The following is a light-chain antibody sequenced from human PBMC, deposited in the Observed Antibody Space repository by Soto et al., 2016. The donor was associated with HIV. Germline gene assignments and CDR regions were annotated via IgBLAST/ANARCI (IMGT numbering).Light chain of an antibody. CDR3: QQSYSTPRT. J-gene: IGKJ1*01. Sequence: DIQMTQSPSSLSASVGDRVTITCRASQSITTYLNWYQQKPGKAPKLLIYGASSLQSGVPSRFSGSGSGTDFTLTISSLRPEDFATYYCQQSYSTPRTFDQGTKVEIK. CDR1: QSITTY. CDR2: GAS. V-gene: IGKV1-39*01.